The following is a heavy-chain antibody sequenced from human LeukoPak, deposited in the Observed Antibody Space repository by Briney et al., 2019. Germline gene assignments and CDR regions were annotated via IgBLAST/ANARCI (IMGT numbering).Heavy chain of an antibody. CDR2: IDHRGRTST. CDR3: ARPYSSGWFYSDY. D-gene: IGHD6-19*01. CDR1: SGSISSYY. V-gene: IGHV4-59*08. J-gene: IGHJ4*02. Sequence: PSETLSLTCTVSSGSISSYYWSWIRQPPGKGLEWIGNIDHRGRTSTNYNPSLKSRVTMSVDTSKQRFSLRLSSVTAADTAVYYCARPYSSGWFYSDYWSQGILVTVSS.